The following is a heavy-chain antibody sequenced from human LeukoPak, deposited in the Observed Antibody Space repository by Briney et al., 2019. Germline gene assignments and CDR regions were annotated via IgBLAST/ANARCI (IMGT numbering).Heavy chain of an antibody. D-gene: IGHD2-8*02. Sequence: GASVKVSCKASGYTFTSYGISWVRQAPGQGLEWMGWIGAYNGNTNYAQKLQGRVTMTTDTSTSTAYMELRSLRSDDTAVYYCARDLRIGGSLVDWFDPWGQGALVTVSS. CDR1: GYTFTSYG. CDR3: ARDLRIGGSLVDWFDP. CDR2: IGAYNGNT. J-gene: IGHJ5*02. V-gene: IGHV1-18*04.